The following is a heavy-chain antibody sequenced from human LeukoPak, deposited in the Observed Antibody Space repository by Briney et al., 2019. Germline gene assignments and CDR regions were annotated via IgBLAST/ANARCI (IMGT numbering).Heavy chain of an antibody. CDR3: VRQETPHGNFDY. CDR1: GFTFSSYD. J-gene: IGHJ4*02. CDR2: IGVAANT. Sequence: AGSLRLSCAASGFTFSSYDMHWVRQATGKGLEWVSAIGVAANTFYSGSVKGRFTISRENAKNSLYLLMSSLRAEDTAVYYCVRQETPHGNFDYWGQGTLVTVSS. V-gene: IGHV3-13*01. D-gene: IGHD1-26*01.